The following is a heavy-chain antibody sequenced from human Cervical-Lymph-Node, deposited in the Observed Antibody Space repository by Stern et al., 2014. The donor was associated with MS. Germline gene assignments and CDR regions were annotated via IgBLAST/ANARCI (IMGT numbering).Heavy chain of an antibody. CDR2: IYYSGST. CDR3: ARDRGYYGMDV. V-gene: IGHV4-59*01. J-gene: IGHJ6*02. CDR1: GGSISSYY. Sequence: MQLVESGPGLVKPSETLSLTCTVSGGSISSYYWSWIRQPPGKGLEWIGYIYYSGSTNYNPSLKSRVTISVDTSKNQFSLKLSSVTAADTAVYYCARDRGYYGMDVWGQGTTVTVSS.